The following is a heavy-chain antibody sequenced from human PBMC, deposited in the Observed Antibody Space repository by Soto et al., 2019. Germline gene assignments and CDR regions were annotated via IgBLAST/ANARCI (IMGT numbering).Heavy chain of an antibody. Sequence: QLQLQESGPGLVKPSETLSLTCTVSGGSISSSSYYWGWIRQPPGKGLEWIGSIYYSGSTYYNPSCRXPVTISAERSXXQXSXMLSSVTAADTAVYYCASAYYDILPGYFWRDNWFDPWGQGTLVTVSS. V-gene: IGHV4-39*01. CDR2: IYYSGST. D-gene: IGHD3-9*01. J-gene: IGHJ5*02. CDR1: GGSISSSSYY. CDR3: ASAYYDILPGYFWRDNWFDP.